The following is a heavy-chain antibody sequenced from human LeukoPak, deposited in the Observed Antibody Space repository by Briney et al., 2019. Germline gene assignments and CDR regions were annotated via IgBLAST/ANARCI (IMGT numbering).Heavy chain of an antibody. CDR1: GFTFSSYS. J-gene: IGHJ4*02. D-gene: IGHD6-25*01. V-gene: IGHV3-23*01. Sequence: PGGSLRLSCAASGFTFSSYSMSWVRQAPGKGLEWVSAITYSGEYTDYADSVKGRFTISRDNSKNTLYLQMSSLRADDTAVYFRAKRSSGASGYFDSWGQGTLVTVSS. CDR3: AKRSSGASGYFDS. CDR2: ITYSGEYT.